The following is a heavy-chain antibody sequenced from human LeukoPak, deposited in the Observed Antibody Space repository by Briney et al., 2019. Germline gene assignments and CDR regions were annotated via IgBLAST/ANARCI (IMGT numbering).Heavy chain of an antibody. Sequence: PGGALRLSCAASGFTFSSYSMNWVRQAPGKGLEWVSSISSSSSYIYYADSVKSRFTISRDNAKSSLYLQMNSLRAEDTAVYYCASYFYCSGGRCSLPEYFQHWGQGTLVSVSS. CDR1: GFTFSSYS. J-gene: IGHJ1*01. V-gene: IGHV3-21*01. D-gene: IGHD2-15*01. CDR2: ISSSSSYI. CDR3: ASYFYCSGGRCSLPEYFQH.